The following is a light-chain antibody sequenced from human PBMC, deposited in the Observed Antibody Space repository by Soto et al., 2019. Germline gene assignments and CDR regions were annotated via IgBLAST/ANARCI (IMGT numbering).Light chain of an antibody. V-gene: IGLV2-8*01. Sequence: QSVLTQPPSASGSPGQSVTISCTGTSSDVGYHNYVSWYQHHPGKAPKLMIYEVSKRPSGVPARFSGSKSGNTASLTVSGLRTEDERDYYCSSYADSKQSVFGTGTKATVL. CDR3: SSYADSKQSV. CDR1: SSDVGYHNY. CDR2: EVS. J-gene: IGLJ1*01.